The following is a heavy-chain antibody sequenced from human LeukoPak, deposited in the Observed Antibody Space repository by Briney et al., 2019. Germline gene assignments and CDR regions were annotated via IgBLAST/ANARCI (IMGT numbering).Heavy chain of an antibody. D-gene: IGHD6-6*01. CDR3: ARGPNSNWSGLDF. V-gene: IGHV3-74*01. J-gene: IGHJ4*02. CDR1: GFSFSGHW. Sequence: GSLRLSCTASGFSFSGHWMHWARQLPGKGLVWVSRISPTGSTTSYADSVKGRFAVSRDNAKNTLYLQVNNLRAEDTAVYYCARGPNSNWSGLDFWGQGTLLTVSS. CDR2: ISPTGSTT.